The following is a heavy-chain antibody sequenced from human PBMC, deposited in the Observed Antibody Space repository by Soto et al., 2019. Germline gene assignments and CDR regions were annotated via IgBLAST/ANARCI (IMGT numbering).Heavy chain of an antibody. D-gene: IGHD6-13*01. V-gene: IGHV4-30-4*01. CDR2: IYYSGST. J-gene: IGHJ4*02. Sequence: QVQLQESGPGLVKPSQTLSLTCTVSGGSISSGDYYWRWIRQPPGKGLEWIGYIYYSGSTYYNPSLKSPVTISVNPSKNPFSLKLTSVTAADPAVYSCARARGAGHFDHWGQGTLVTVSS. CDR1: GGSISSGDYY. CDR3: ARARGAGHFDH.